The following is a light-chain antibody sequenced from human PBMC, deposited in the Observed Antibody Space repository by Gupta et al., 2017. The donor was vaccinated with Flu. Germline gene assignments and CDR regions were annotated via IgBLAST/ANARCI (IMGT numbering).Light chain of an antibody. Sequence: QSALTQPPSASGPPGQSVTISCTGTSIDVGGYNYVSWYQQHPGKAPKVMIYEISKRPSGVPDRFSGSKSGNTAYLTVSGLQAEDEADYYCSSYAGNTYVFGTGTKVTVL. CDR2: EIS. CDR1: SIDVGGYNY. J-gene: IGLJ1*01. CDR3: SSYAGNTYV. V-gene: IGLV2-8*01.